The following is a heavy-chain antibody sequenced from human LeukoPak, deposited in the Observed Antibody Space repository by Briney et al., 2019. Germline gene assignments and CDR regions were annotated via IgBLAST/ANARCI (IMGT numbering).Heavy chain of an antibody. CDR1: GGSFSGYY. V-gene: IGHV4-38-2*01. J-gene: IGHJ5*02. CDR3: ARARRYCSSTSCYWGFDP. Sequence: SETLSLTCAVYGGSFSGYYWGWIRQPPGKGLEWIGSIYHSGSTYYNPSLKSRVTISVDTSKNQFSLKLSSVTAADTAVYYCARARRYCSSTSCYWGFDPWGQGTLVTVSS. D-gene: IGHD2-2*01. CDR2: IYHSGST.